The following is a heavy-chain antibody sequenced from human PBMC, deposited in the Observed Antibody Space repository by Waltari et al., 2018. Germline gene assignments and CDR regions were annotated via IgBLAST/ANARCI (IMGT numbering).Heavy chain of an antibody. CDR2: INHSGST. CDR1: GGSFSDYY. Sequence: QVQLQQWGAGLLKPSETLSLTCAVYGGSFSDYYWVWFGQPPGKGLEWIGEINHSGSTNYNPSLKSRINISIDTSKNQFSLKLNSVTAADTAVYYCARVQDYVRDYWGQGTLVTVSS. V-gene: IGHV4-34*01. CDR3: ARVQDYVRDY. J-gene: IGHJ4*02. D-gene: IGHD3-16*01.